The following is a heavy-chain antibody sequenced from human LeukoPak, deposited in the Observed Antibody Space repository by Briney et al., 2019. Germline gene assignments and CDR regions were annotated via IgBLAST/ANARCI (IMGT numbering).Heavy chain of an antibody. Sequence: PGGSLRLSCAAPGFTFSSYEVNWVRQAPGKGLEWVGYIRGSGSTIYYADSVKGRFTISRDNAKNSLYLQMNSLRAEDTAVYYCARGGGSYPFDYWGQGTLVTVSS. CDR2: IRGSGSTI. D-gene: IGHD1-26*01. J-gene: IGHJ4*02. V-gene: IGHV3-48*03. CDR3: ARGGGSYPFDY. CDR1: GFTFSSYE.